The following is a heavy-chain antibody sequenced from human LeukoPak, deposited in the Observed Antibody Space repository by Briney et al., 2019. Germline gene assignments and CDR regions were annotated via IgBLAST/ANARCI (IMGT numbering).Heavy chain of an antibody. CDR2: ISYDGSNK. D-gene: IGHD4-23*01. V-gene: IGHV3-30*18. CDR1: GFTFSSYG. CDR3: AKDRYGGNSVCGDY. J-gene: IGHJ4*02. Sequence: AGGSLRLSCAASGFTFSSYGMHWVRQAPDKGLEWVAVISYDGSNKYYADSVKGRLTISRDNSKNTLYLQMNSLRAEDTAVYYCAKDRYGGNSVCGDYWGQGTLVTVSS.